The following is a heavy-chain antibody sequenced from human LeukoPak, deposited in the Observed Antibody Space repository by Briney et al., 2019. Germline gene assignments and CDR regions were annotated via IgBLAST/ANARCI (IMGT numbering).Heavy chain of an antibody. D-gene: IGHD3-16*01. Sequence: GGSLRLSCVASGFTFSSYAMHWVRQAPGKGLEWVAVISYDGSNKYYADSVKGRFTISRDNSKNTLYLQMNSLRAEDTAVYYCAKDRDDYVWGSSPTFDYWGQGTLVTVSS. CDR3: AKDRDDYVWGSSPTFDY. CDR1: GFTFSSYA. V-gene: IGHV3-30-3*01. CDR2: ISYDGSNK. J-gene: IGHJ4*02.